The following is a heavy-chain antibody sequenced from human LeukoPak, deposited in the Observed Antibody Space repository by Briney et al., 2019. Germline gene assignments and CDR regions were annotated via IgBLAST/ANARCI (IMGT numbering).Heavy chain of an antibody. J-gene: IGHJ5*02. V-gene: IGHV1-18*01. Sequence: ASVKVSCTASGYTFTSYGISWVRQAPGQGLEWMGWISAYNGNTNYAQKLQGRVTMTTDTSTSTAYMELRSLRSDDTAVYYCARALGDDYDYVWGSYRQNWSDPWGQGTLVTVSS. D-gene: IGHD3-16*02. CDR1: GYTFTSYG. CDR2: ISAYNGNT. CDR3: ARALGDDYDYVWGSYRQNWSDP.